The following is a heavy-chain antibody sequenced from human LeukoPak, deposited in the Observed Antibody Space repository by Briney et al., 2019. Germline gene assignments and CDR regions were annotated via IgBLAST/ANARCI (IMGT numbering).Heavy chain of an antibody. CDR3: AGQKIYGGNDPFDY. J-gene: IGHJ4*02. D-gene: IGHD4-23*01. V-gene: IGHV1-8*01. CDR2: MNPNSGNT. Sequence: ASVKVSCKASGYTFTSYDINWVRQATGQGLEWMGWMNPNSGNTGYAQKFQGRVTMTRNTSISTAYMELSSLRSEDTAVYYCAGQKIYGGNDPFDYWGQGTLVTVSS. CDR1: GYTFTSYD.